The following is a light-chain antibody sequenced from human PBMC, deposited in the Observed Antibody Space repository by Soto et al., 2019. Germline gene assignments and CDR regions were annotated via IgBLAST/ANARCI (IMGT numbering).Light chain of an antibody. Sequence: DLVMTQSPLSLPVTPGESASISCRSSQSLLYINGYNYLDWYLQKPGQSPQLLISLGSNRASGVPDRFSGSGSGTDFTLKISRVEAEDVGVYYCMQALQTPLTFGQGTKVEIK. CDR2: LGS. CDR3: MQALQTPLT. CDR1: QSLLYINGYNY. V-gene: IGKV2-28*01. J-gene: IGKJ1*01.